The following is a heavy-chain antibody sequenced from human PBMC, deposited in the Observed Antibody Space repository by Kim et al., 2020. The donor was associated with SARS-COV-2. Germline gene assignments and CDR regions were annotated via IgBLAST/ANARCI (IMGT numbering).Heavy chain of an antibody. J-gene: IGHJ3*02. CDR2: IYYSGST. CDR3: ARGEDTAMVRIGGDAFDI. Sequence: SETLSLTCTVSGGSISSGGYYWSWIRQHPGKGLEWIGYIYYSGSTYYNPSLKSRVTISVDTSKNQFSLKLSSVTAADTAVYYCARGEDTAMVRIGGDAFDIWGQGTMVTVSS. V-gene: IGHV4-31*03. D-gene: IGHD5-18*01. CDR1: GGSISSGGYY.